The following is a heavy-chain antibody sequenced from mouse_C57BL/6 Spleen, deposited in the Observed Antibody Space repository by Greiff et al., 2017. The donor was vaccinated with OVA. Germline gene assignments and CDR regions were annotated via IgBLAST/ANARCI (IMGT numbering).Heavy chain of an antibody. CDR2: IWTGGGT. V-gene: IGHV2-9-1*01. CDR1: GFSLTSYA. D-gene: IGHD1-1*01. CDR3: ARNGYGSSYSHWYFDD. J-gene: IGHJ1*03. Sequence: VQRVESGPGLVAPSQSLSITCTASGFSLTSYAISWVRQPPGKGLEWLGVIWTGGGTNYNTNLKSRLSISKDNSQSQVSLKMNSRQTEDTARYYCARNGYGSSYSHWYFDDWGTGTTVTVSS.